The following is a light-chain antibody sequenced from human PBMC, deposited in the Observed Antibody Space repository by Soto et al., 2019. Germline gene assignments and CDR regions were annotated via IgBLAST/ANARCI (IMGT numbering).Light chain of an antibody. V-gene: IGKV3-20*01. J-gene: IGKJ5*01. CDR1: QSVSNNY. Sequence: EIVLTQNQSTLSLSPGERATLSCRASQSVSNNYLAWYQQKPGQAPRLLIYGASNRATGIPDRFSGSGSGTDFTLTISRLEPEDFAVYYCQQYGSSPITFCQGRLLEI. CDR3: QQYGSSPIT. CDR2: GAS.